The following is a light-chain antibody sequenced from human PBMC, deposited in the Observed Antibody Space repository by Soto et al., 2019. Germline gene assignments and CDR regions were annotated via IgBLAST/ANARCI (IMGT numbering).Light chain of an antibody. CDR1: SSDVGGYNY. V-gene: IGLV2-8*01. CDR3: TSYAGSNILV. Sequence: QSVLTQPPSASGSPGQSVTISCTGTSSDVGGYNYVSWYQQYPGKAPKLMIYEVSKRPSGGPDRFSGSKSGKTASLTVSGLQPEDEADYYCTSYAGSNILVFGGGTKLTVL. CDR2: EVS. J-gene: IGLJ3*02.